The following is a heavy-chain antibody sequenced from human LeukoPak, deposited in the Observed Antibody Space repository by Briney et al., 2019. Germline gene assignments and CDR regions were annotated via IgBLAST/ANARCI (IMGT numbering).Heavy chain of an antibody. D-gene: IGHD5-24*01. CDR3: ATMSLYRSTMMDDY. CDR1: GYTLTELS. J-gene: IGHJ4*02. V-gene: IGHV1-24*01. Sequence: GASVKVSCKVSGYTLTELSMHWVRQAPGKGLEWMGGFDPEDGETIYAQKFQGRVTMTEDTSTDTAYMELSSLRSEDTAVYYCATMSLYRSTMMDDYWGQGTLVTVSS. CDR2: FDPEDGET.